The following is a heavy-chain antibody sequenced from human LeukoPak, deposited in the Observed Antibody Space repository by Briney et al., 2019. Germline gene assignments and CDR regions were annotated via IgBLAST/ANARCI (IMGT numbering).Heavy chain of an antibody. CDR2: FDPEDGET. V-gene: IGHV1-24*01. CDR1: GYTLTELS. J-gene: IGHJ4*02. D-gene: IGHD3-22*01. CDR3: AADYYDSSGYYSPIDY. Sequence: ASVKVSCKVSGYTLTELSMHWVRQAPGKGLEGMGVFDPEDGETIYAQKFQGRVTMTEDTSTDTAYMELSSLRSEDTAVYYCAADYYDSSGYYSPIDYWGQGTLVTVSS.